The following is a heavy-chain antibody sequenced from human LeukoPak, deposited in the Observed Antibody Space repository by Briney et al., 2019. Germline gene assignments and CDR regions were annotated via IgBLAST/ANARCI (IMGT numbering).Heavy chain of an antibody. V-gene: IGHV1-2*02. D-gene: IGHD3-16*01. CDR2: INPNCGGT. CDR3: ARDGGSGELFHY. Sequence: ASVKVSCKSSGYTFTGYYMHWLRQARGHGLEWLEWINPNCGGTNYAQELQGRVTMTSYTSISTAYMELRRLRSDDTAVYYCARDGGSGELFHYWGQGTLVTVSS. CDR1: GYTFTGYY. J-gene: IGHJ4*02.